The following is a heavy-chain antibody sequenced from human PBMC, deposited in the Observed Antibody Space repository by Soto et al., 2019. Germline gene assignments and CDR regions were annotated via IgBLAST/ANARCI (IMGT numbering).Heavy chain of an antibody. CDR2: ISGSGGST. J-gene: IGHJ5*02. V-gene: IGHV3-23*01. D-gene: IGHD6-19*01. CDR1: GFNFSSYA. CDR3: AKDPEWLDLNWFDP. Sequence: GGSLRLSCAASGFNFSSYAMSWVRQAPGKGLEWVSAISGSGGSTYYADSVKGRFTISRDNSKNTLYLQMNSLRAEDTAVYYCAKDPEWLDLNWFDPWGQGTLVTVSS.